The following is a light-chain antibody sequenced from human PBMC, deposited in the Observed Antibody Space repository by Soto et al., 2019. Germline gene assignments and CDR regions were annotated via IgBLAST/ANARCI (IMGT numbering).Light chain of an antibody. CDR2: EVT. CDR1: SSDVGKYDR. V-gene: IGLV2-18*02. Sequence: QSALTQPPSVSGSPGQSVTISCTGTSSDVGKYDRVSWYQQPPGTAPKLIIYEVTNRPSGVPARFSGSKSGNTASLTISGLQAEDEAEYYCSSYTSSSRYVFGTGIKLTVL. J-gene: IGLJ1*01. CDR3: SSYTSSSRYV.